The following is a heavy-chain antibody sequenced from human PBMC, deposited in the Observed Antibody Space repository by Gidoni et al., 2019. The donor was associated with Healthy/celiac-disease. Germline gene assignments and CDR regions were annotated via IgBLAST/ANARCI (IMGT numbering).Heavy chain of an antibody. CDR3: AKDGDGATNY. CDR1: GFTFDDYT. CDR2: ISWDGGST. V-gene: IGHV3-43*01. Sequence: EVQLVESGGVVVQPGGSLRLSCAASGFTFDDYTMHWVRQAPGKGLEWVSLISWDGGSTYYADSVKGRFTISRDNSKNSLYLQMNSLRTEDTALYYCAKDGDGATNYWGQGTLVTVSS. J-gene: IGHJ4*02. D-gene: IGHD1-26*01.